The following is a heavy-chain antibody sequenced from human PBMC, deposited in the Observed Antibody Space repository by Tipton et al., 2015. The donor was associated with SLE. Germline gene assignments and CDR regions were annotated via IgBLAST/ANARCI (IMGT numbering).Heavy chain of an antibody. CDR3: AREGSEWLVPY. J-gene: IGHJ4*02. D-gene: IGHD6-19*01. Sequence: SLRLSCAASGFTVSSNYMSWVRQAPGKGLEWVSVIYSGGSTYYADSVKGRLTISRDNSKNTLYLQMNSLRAEDTAVYYCAREGSEWLVPYWGQGTLATVSS. V-gene: IGHV3-53*01. CDR1: GFTVSSNY. CDR2: IYSGGST.